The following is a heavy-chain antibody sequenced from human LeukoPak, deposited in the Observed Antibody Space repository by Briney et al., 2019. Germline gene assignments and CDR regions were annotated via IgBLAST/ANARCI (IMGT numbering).Heavy chain of an antibody. Sequence: ASVKVSCKASGGTFSSYAISWVRQAPGQGLEWMGRIIPILGIANYAQKFQGRVTITADKSTSTAYMELSSLRSEDTAVYYCARGVRGSYYPYWGQGTLVTVSS. V-gene: IGHV1-69*04. CDR3: ARGVRGSYYPY. CDR1: GGTFSSYA. D-gene: IGHD1-26*01. CDR2: IIPILGIA. J-gene: IGHJ4*02.